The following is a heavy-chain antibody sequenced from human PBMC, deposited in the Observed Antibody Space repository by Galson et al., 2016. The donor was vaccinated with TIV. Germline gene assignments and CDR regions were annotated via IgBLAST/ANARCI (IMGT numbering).Heavy chain of an antibody. CDR3: ARIDFWIGWS. D-gene: IGHD3-3*01. V-gene: IGHV1-2*02. CDR1: GYTFTGFY. CDR2: INPDSGGT. Sequence: SVKVSCKASGYTFTGFYMYWVRQAPGQGLEWMGWINPDSGGTNYAQKFQGRVSMTRDTSISTAYMALSKLRSDDTAVSDCARIDFWIGWSWGQGTLVTVSS. J-gene: IGHJ5*02.